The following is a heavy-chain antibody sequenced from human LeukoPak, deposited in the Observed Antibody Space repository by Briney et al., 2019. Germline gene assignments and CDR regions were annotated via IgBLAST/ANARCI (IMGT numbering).Heavy chain of an antibody. V-gene: IGHV3-72*01. CDR3: ARQLCTNGVCYRHFDY. J-gene: IGHJ4*02. CDR2: TRNKANSYTT. Sequence: GGSLRLSCAASGFTFSDHYIDWVRQAPGKGLEWVGRTRNKANSYTTEYAASVKGRFIISRDDSKNSLYLQINSLKTEDTAVYYCARQLCTNGVCYRHFDYWGQGTLVTVSS. CDR1: GFTFSDHY. D-gene: IGHD2-8*01.